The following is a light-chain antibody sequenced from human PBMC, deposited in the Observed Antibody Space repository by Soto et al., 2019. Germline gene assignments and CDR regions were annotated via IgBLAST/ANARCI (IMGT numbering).Light chain of an antibody. Sequence: QSVLTQPPSVSAAPGQTVTISCSGRGSNIGSNSVSWYQQVPGTAPKLLIYNNVHRPSGVPDRFSGSKSGASGSLAISGLQVEDEADYYCSAWDGSLNGLVFGGGTQLTVL. J-gene: IGLJ3*02. CDR3: SAWDGSLNGLV. CDR2: NNV. CDR1: GSNIGSNS. V-gene: IGLV1-44*01.